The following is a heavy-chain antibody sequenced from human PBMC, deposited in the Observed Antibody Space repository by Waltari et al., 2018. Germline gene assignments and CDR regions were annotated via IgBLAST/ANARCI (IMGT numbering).Heavy chain of an antibody. D-gene: IGHD5-12*01. CDR2: VNPNRGGT. J-gene: IGHJ4*02. CDR1: GYTFTGYY. V-gene: IGHV1-2*02. CDR3: ARVSGYDRERSIDY. Sequence: QVQLVQSGAEVKKPGASVKVSCKASGYTFTGYYMHWVRQAPGQGLEWMGWVNPNRGGTNYAQKFQGRVTMTRDTSISTAYMELSRLRSDDTAVYYCARVSGYDRERSIDYWGQGTLVTVSS.